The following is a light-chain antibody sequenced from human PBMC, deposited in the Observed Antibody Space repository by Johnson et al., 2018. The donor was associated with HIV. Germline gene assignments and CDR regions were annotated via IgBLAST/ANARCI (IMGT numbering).Light chain of an antibody. Sequence: HSVLTQPPSVSAAPGQKVIISCSGSSSNIGKNYVSWYQQVPGTAPKLLIYENNKRPSGIPDRSSGSKSGTSATLGITGLQTGDEADYYCGTWDSSLSAGVFGTGTDVTVL. CDR2: ENN. V-gene: IGLV1-51*02. J-gene: IGLJ1*01. CDR1: SSNIGKNY. CDR3: GTWDSSLSAGV.